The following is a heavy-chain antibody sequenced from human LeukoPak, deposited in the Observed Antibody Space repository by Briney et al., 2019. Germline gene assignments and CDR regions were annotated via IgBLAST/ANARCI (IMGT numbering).Heavy chain of an antibody. CDR2: ISSSGSTI. J-gene: IGHJ4*02. D-gene: IGHD3-22*01. V-gene: IGHV3-11*04. CDR3: ARVKESGYYPYYFDY. Sequence: GGSLRLSCAASGFTFSDYYMSWIRQAPGKGLEWVSYISSSGSTIYYADSVKSRFTISRDNAKNSLYLQMNSLRAEDTAVYYCARVKESGYYPYYFDYWGQGTLVTVSS. CDR1: GFTFSDYY.